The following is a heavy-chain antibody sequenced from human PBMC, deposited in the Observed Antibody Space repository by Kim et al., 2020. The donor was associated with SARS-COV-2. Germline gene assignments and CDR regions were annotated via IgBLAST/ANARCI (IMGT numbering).Heavy chain of an antibody. D-gene: IGHD6-13*01. CDR1: GYTHTTYY. V-gene: IGHV1-46*01. Sequence: ASVKVSCKASGYTHTTYYMHWVRQAPGQGLEWMGTIYLSDASTTYAQNFQGRVTMARDTSTSTVYMQLSSLTSDDTAVYFCASEDSSNWYHFDNWGQGTLVTVSS. J-gene: IGHJ4*02. CDR2: IYLSDAST. CDR3: ASEDSSNWYHFDN.